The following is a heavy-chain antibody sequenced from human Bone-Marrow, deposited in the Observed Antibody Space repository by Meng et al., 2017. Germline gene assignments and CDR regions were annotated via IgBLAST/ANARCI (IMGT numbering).Heavy chain of an antibody. CDR2: ISYDGSNK. CDR3: ASGLATTRDDY. V-gene: IGHV3-30*01. Sequence: GESLKISCAASGFTFSSYWMSWVRQAPGKGLEWVAVISYDGSNKYYADSVKGRFTISRDNSKNTLYLQMNSLRAEDTAVYYCASGLATTRDDYWGQGTLVTVSS. J-gene: IGHJ4*02. D-gene: IGHD5-24*01. CDR1: GFTFSSYW.